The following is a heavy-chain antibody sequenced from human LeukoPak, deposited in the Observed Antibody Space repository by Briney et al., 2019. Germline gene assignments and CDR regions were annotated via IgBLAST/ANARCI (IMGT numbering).Heavy chain of an antibody. J-gene: IGHJ6*02. CDR1: RFTFSTYP. Sequence: GGSLRLSCAASRFTFSTYPIHWVRQAPAKGLEWVAVILSTGNSKYYADSVKGRFTISRDNSKNTLYLQMNNLRAEDTAVYYCARLNNNDMDVWGQGTTVTVSS. CDR2: ILSTGNSK. V-gene: IGHV3-30-3*01. D-gene: IGHD1-14*01. CDR3: ARLNNNDMDV.